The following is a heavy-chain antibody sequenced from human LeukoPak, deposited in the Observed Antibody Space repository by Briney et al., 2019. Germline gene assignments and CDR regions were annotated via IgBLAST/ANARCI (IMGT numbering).Heavy chain of an antibody. V-gene: IGHV3-53*01. J-gene: IGHJ4*02. Sequence: PGGSLRLSCAASGFTVTSNYISWVRQAPGKGLEWVSIIYSGGTTYYADSVKGRFTTSRHNSKNTLYLQMNSLRTEDTAVYYCAKAEGYDILTGLDYWGQGTLVTVSS. CDR1: GFTVTSNY. CDR2: IYSGGTT. CDR3: AKAEGYDILTGLDY. D-gene: IGHD3-9*01.